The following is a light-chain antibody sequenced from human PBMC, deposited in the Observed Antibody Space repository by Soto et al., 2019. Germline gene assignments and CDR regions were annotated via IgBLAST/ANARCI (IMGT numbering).Light chain of an antibody. V-gene: IGLV2-14*01. Sequence: QSVLTQPAAVSGSPGQSITISCSGTSNDIGGHNFVSWYQHHPGKAPKLLIYEVSYRASGVSNRFTGSKSANTASLTISGLQAEDEADYSCSSYTTSSYVVFGGGTK. CDR3: SSYTTSSYVV. CDR2: EVS. CDR1: SNDIGGHNF. J-gene: IGLJ2*01.